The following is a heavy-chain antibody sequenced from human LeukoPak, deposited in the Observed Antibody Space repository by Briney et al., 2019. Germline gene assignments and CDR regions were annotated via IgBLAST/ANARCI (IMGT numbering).Heavy chain of an antibody. D-gene: IGHD1-14*01. Sequence: SETLSLTCTVSGGSISYYYWSWIRQPPGKGLEWIGYIYYSGSTNYNPSLKSRVTISVDTSKNQFSLNLSSVTAADTAVYYCARHGRSNGPFTWGQRTLITVSS. CDR1: GGSISYYY. CDR2: IYYSGST. V-gene: IGHV4-59*08. J-gene: IGHJ4*02. CDR3: ARHGRSNGPFT.